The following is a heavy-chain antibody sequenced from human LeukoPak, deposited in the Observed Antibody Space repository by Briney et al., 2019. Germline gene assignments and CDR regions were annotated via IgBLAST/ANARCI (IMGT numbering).Heavy chain of an antibody. CDR2: ISTSSSYI. CDR3: ARVSYDYVWGSYRSYYYYYMDV. CDR1: GFTFSGST. Sequence: GSLRLSCAASGFTFSGSTMNWVRQAPGKGLEWVSFISTSSSYIYYADSVRGRFTISRDNAKNSLYLQMNSLRAEDTAVYYCARVSYDYVWGSYRSYYYYYMDVWGKGTTVTVSS. J-gene: IGHJ6*03. D-gene: IGHD3-16*02. V-gene: IGHV3-21*01.